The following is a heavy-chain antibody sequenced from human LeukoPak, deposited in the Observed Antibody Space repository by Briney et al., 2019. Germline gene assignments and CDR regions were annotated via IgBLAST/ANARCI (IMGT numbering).Heavy chain of an antibody. D-gene: IGHD3-10*01. Sequence: PSQTLSLTCTVSGGSISSGGYYWSWIRQHPGKGLEWIGYIYYSGSTYYNPPLKSRVTISVDTSKNQFSLKLSSVTAADTAVYYCARAVRGPMVRGVPDAFDIWGQGTMVTVSS. V-gene: IGHV4-31*03. CDR3: ARAVRGPMVRGVPDAFDI. J-gene: IGHJ3*02. CDR1: GGSISSGGYY. CDR2: IYYSGST.